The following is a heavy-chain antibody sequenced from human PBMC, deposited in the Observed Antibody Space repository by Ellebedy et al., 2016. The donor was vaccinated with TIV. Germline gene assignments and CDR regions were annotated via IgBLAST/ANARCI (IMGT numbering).Heavy chain of an antibody. CDR1: GFTFDDYT. Sequence: PGGSLRLSCAASGFTFDDYTMYWVRQTPGKGLEWVSLVSWDGGRTYYAESVKGRFTISRDNAQDTLFLQMNSLRAEDTAVYFCSRGWSTPDSWGQGTLVIVSS. CDR3: SRGWSTPDS. J-gene: IGHJ4*02. D-gene: IGHD2-15*01. CDR2: VSWDGGRT. V-gene: IGHV3-43*01.